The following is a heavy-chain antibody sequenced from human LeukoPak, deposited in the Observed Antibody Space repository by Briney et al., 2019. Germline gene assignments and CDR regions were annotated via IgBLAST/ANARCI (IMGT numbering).Heavy chain of an antibody. V-gene: IGHV4-4*07. CDR1: GGSIINYY. D-gene: IGHD2-2*01. CDR3: ARAGSSTSCPVN. J-gene: IGHJ3*01. CDR2: IYTTGST. Sequence: SSETLSLTCTVSGGSIINYYLYWIRQPAGKGMEWIGRIYTTGSTNYNPSLKSRVTMSVDTSKNQFSLKLTSVTAADTGVYYCARAGSSTSCPVNWGQGTMVTVSS.